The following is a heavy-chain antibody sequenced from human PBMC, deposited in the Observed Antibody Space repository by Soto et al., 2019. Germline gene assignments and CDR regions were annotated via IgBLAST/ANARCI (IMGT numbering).Heavy chain of an antibody. CDR1: GFTFSTYW. V-gene: IGHV3-7*04. CDR3: AGAPGWLTDN. J-gene: IGHJ4*02. CDR2: IKQDGSEK. D-gene: IGHD5-12*01. Sequence: EVQLVESGGGLVQPGGSLSLSCAASGFTFSTYWMFWVRQAPGKGLEWVATIKQDGSEKLYVDSVKGRFTISRDNAKNSLHLQMSSLRVEDTAVYFCAGAPGWLTDNWGQGTLVTVSS.